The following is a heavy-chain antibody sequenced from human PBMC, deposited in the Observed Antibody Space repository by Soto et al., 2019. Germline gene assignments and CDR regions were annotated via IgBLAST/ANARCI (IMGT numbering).Heavy chain of an antibody. D-gene: IGHD1-26*01. Sequence: ASVKVSCKASGYTFTGYDMHWVLQAPGQGLEWMGWINPNSGGTNYAQKFQGRVTMTRDTSISTAYMELSRLRSDDTAVYYCARLWELLDYYYGMDVWGQGTTVTVSS. CDR3: ARLWELLDYYYGMDV. V-gene: IGHV1-2*02. J-gene: IGHJ6*02. CDR1: GYTFTGYD. CDR2: INPNSGGT.